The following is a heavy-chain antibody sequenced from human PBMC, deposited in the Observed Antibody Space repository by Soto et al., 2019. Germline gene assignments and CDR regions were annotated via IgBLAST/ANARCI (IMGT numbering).Heavy chain of an antibody. CDR1: GFTFSSYG. Sequence: QVQLVESGGGVVQPGRSLRLSCAASGFTFSSYGMHWVRQAPGKGLEWVAVISYDGSNKYYADSVKGRFTISRDNSKNPLYLQMNSLRAEDTAVYYCAKEGPRYNWNYVSFFDYWGQGTLVTVSS. CDR3: AKEGPRYNWNYVSFFDY. CDR2: ISYDGSNK. D-gene: IGHD1-7*01. J-gene: IGHJ4*02. V-gene: IGHV3-30*18.